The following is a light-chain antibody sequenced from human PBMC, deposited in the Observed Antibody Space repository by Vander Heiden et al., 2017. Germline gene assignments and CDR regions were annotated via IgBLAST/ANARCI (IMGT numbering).Light chain of an antibody. CDR2: WAS. CDR1: QSVLYSSNNKNY. V-gene: IGKV4-1*01. CDR3: QQYDSTPRT. Sequence: DIVMTQSPDSLAVSLGAGATINCKSSQSVLYSSNNKNYLAWYQQKPGQPPKLLIYWASTRESGVPDRFSGSGSGTDFTLTISSLQAEDVAVYYCQQYDSTPRTFGQGTKVEIK. J-gene: IGKJ1*01.